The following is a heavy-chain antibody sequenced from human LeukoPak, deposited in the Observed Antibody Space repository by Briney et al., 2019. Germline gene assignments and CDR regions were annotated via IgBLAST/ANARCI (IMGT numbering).Heavy chain of an antibody. Sequence: PSETLSLTCTVSGGSISSYYWSWIRQPPGKGLEWIGYIYYSGSTNYNPSLKSRVTISVDTSKNQFSLKLSSVTAADTAVYYCARGTIAARRDHLFDYWGQGTLVTVSS. CDR1: GGSISSYY. J-gene: IGHJ4*02. CDR2: IYYSGST. V-gene: IGHV4-59*01. CDR3: ARGTIAARRDHLFDY. D-gene: IGHD6-6*01.